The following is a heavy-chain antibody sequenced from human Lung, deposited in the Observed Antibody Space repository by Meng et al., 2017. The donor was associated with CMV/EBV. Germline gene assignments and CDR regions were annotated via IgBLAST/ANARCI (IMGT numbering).Heavy chain of an antibody. V-gene: IGHV3-48*03. CDR2: ISSSGSTI. CDR1: GFTFSSYE. J-gene: IGHJ6*04. D-gene: IGHD2-2*01. Sequence: GESLKISCAASGFTFSSYEMNWVRQAPGKGLEWVSYISSSGSTIYYADSVKGRFTISRDNAKNSLYLQMNSLRAEDTAVYYCARDRGYCSSTSCRHPRYWHYGREVWGKGTXVTGAS. CDR3: ARDRGYCSSTSCRHPRYWHYGREV.